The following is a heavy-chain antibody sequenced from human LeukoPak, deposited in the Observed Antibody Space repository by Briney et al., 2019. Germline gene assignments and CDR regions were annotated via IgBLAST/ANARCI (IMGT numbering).Heavy chain of an antibody. V-gene: IGHV3-23*01. J-gene: IGHJ4*02. D-gene: IGHD2-2*01. CDR3: AKDPGVVPAHYFDY. CDR1: GFTFSSYA. Sequence: GGSLRLSCGASGFTFSSYAMNWVRQAPGKGLEWVSGTGSTGVSTVYVDSVKGRFTVSRDNSKNTLSLQMNSLRAEDTAVYYCAKDPGVVPAHYFDYWGQGTLVTVSS. CDR2: TGSTGVST.